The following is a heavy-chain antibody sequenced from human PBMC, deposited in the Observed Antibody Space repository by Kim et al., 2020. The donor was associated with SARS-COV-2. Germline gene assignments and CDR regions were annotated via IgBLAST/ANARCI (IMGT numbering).Heavy chain of an antibody. J-gene: IGHJ4*02. V-gene: IGHV1-69*13. CDR2: IIPIFGTA. D-gene: IGHD3-10*01. Sequence: SVKVSCKASGGTFSSYAISWVRQAPGQGLEWMGGIIPIFGTANYAQKFQGRVTITADESTSTAYMELSSLRSEDTAVYYCARGSSIEYYYGSGSYYNCLDYWGQGTLVTVSS. CDR3: ARGSSIEYYYGSGSYYNCLDY. CDR1: GGTFSSYA.